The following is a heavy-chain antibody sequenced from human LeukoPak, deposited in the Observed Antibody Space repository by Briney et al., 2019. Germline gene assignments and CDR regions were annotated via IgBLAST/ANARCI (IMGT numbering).Heavy chain of an antibody. D-gene: IGHD3-3*01. Sequence: ASVKVSFKASGYTFTSYDINWVRQATGQGLEWMGWMNPNSGNTGYAQKFQGRVTITRNTSISTAYMELSSLRSEDTAVYYCARAHDFWSGYYLVDYWGQGTLVTVSS. V-gene: IGHV1-8*03. CDR2: MNPNSGNT. J-gene: IGHJ4*02. CDR3: ARAHDFWSGYYLVDY. CDR1: GYTFTSYD.